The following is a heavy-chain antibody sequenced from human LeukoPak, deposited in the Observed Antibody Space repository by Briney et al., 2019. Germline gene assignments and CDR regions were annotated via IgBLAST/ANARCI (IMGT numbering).Heavy chain of an antibody. D-gene: IGHD6-19*01. J-gene: IGHJ4*02. CDR1: GFTVSRNY. Sequence: GGSLRLSCAASGFTVSRNYMSWVRQAPGKGLEWVSVLYSGGSTNYADSVKGRFTISRDNSKNTLYLQMNSLRAEDTAVYYCAKLEEQWLAPYIDYWGQGTLVTVSS. CDR2: LYSGGST. V-gene: IGHV3-53*01. CDR3: AKLEEQWLAPYIDY.